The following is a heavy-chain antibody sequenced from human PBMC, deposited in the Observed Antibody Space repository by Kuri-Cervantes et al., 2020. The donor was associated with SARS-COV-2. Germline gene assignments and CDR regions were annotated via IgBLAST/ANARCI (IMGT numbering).Heavy chain of an antibody. CDR3: ARHVRYFAYYFDY. CDR2: INHSGST. J-gene: IGHJ4*02. CDR1: GGSFSGYY. D-gene: IGHD3-9*01. Sequence: GSLRLSCAVYGGSFSGYYWSWIRQPPGKGLEWIGEINHSGSTNYNPSLKSRVTISVDTSKNQFSLKLSSVTAADTAVYYCARHVRYFAYYFDYWGQGTLVTVSS. V-gene: IGHV4-34*01.